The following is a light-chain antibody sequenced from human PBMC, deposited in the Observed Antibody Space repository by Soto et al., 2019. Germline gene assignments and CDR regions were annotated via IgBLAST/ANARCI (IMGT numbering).Light chain of an antibody. Sequence: EIVMTQSPATLSVSPGERATLSCRASQSVSSNLAWYQQKPGQAPRLLIYGASTRATGIPARFSSSGSRKELPLTISRLQSEDFAVYYWQQYNNCPRTFGQGTKVEIE. CDR1: QSVSSN. CDR2: GAS. J-gene: IGKJ1*01. V-gene: IGKV3-15*01. CDR3: QQYNNCPRT.